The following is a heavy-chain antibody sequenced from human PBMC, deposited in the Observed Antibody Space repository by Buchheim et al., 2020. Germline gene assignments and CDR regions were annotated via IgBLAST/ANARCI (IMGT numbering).Heavy chain of an antibody. D-gene: IGHD3-3*01. CDR2: INHSGST. J-gene: IGHJ6*02. Sequence: QVQLQQWGAGLLKPSETLSLTCAVYGGSFSGYYWSWIRQPPGKGLEWIGEINHSGSTNYNPSLKSRVTISVDTSKNQFSLKLSSVTAADTAAYYCARGKGFLEWLLFLDYYYYYGMDVWGQGTT. V-gene: IGHV4-34*01. CDR3: ARGKGFLEWLLFLDYYYYYGMDV. CDR1: GGSFSGYY.